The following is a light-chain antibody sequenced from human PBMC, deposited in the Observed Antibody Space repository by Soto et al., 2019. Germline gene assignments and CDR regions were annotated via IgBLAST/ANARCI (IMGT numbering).Light chain of an antibody. CDR2: EVT. J-gene: IGLJ1*01. Sequence: VLTQPASVSGSPGQPITISCTGTSNDVGNYNYVSWFQQHPGKPPKLMIFEVTNRPSGVSHRFSGSKAGITASLTISGLQPEDEADYYCSSYTTNTTLVFGTGTKVTVL. CDR1: SNDVGNYNY. V-gene: IGLV2-14*01. CDR3: SSYTTNTTLV.